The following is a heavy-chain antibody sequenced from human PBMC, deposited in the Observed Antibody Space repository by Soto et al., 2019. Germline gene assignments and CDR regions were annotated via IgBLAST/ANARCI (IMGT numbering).Heavy chain of an antibody. D-gene: IGHD3-16*01. J-gene: IGHJ5*02. Sequence: QVQLVQSGAEVQPPGSSMMVSCTASGRTSSRYAINWVRQAPGQGLEWMGGIIPMFGTTNYAQKFQGRVTITADDSTSTTHLELSNLRFEDTAVYYCARVGDHTNPWGQGTLVTVSS. CDR3: ARVGDHTNP. CDR2: IIPMFGTT. CDR1: GRTSSRYA. V-gene: IGHV1-69*01.